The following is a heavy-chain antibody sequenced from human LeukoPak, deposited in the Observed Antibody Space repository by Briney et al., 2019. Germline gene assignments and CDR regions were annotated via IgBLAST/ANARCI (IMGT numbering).Heavy chain of an antibody. J-gene: IGHJ4*02. V-gene: IGHV3-21*01. Sequence: PGGSLRLSCAASGFTFSNSNMNWVRQAPGKGLEWVASISRSSSYIYYADSVKGRFTISRDNAKNSLYLQMNSLRAEDTAVYYCAIDRSSGYYGLDFWGQGTLGTVSS. D-gene: IGHD3-22*01. CDR1: GFTFSNSN. CDR3: AIDRSSGYYGLDF. CDR2: ISRSSSYI.